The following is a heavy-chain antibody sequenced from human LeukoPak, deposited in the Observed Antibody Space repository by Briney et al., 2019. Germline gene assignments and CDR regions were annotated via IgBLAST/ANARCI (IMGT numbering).Heavy chain of an antibody. V-gene: IGHV4-59*01. D-gene: IGHD2-2*01. J-gene: IGHJ6*03. CDR3: ARAKLVVGPAASGDNYYYYYMDV. CDR1: GGSISSYY. Sequence: SETLSLTCSVSGGSISSYYGSWIRQPPGKGLEWIGYIYYSGSTNYNPSLKSRVTISVDTSKNQFSLKLSSVTAADTAVYYCARAKLVVGPAASGDNYYYYYMDVWGKGTTVTVSS. CDR2: IYYSGST.